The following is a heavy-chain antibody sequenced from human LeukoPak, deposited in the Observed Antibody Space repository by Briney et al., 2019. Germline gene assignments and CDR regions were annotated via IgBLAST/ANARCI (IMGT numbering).Heavy chain of an antibody. D-gene: IGHD3-3*01. Sequence: GGSLRLSCAASGFTVSSNYMSWVRQAPGEGLEWVSVIYSGGSTYYADSVKGRFTISRDNSKNTLYPQMNSLRAEDTAVYYCASPNFSPPRAFDIWGQGTMVTVSS. V-gene: IGHV3-66*01. J-gene: IGHJ3*02. CDR1: GFTVSSNY. CDR3: ASPNFSPPRAFDI. CDR2: IYSGGST.